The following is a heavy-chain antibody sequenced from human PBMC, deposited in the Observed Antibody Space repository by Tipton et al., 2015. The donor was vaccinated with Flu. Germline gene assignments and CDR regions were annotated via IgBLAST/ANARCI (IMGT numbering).Heavy chain of an antibody. CDR2: IASDGSIT. CDR1: GFSFSGHW. V-gene: IGHV3-74*01. J-gene: IGHJ3*02. Sequence: SLRLSCAASGFSFSGHWMHWVRQAPGKGLVWVSRIASDGSITTYADSVKGRFTISRDNAKNTLYLQMNSLGVEDTAVYYCARPGGGNDVAFDIWGQGTMVTVSS. D-gene: IGHD1-1*01. CDR3: ARPGGGNDVAFDI.